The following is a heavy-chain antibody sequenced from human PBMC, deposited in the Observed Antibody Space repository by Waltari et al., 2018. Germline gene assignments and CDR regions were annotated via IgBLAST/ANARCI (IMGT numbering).Heavy chain of an antibody. D-gene: IGHD6-6*01. J-gene: IGHJ4*02. CDR3: ARVPYSSSSVGVPFDY. CDR2: INHSGST. Sequence: QVQLQQWGAGLLKPSETLSLTCAVYGGSFSGYSWSWIRQPPGKGLEWIGEINHSGSTNYNPSLKSRDTISVDTSKNQFSLKLSSVTAADTAVYYCARVPYSSSSVGVPFDYWGQGTLVTVSS. CDR1: GGSFSGYS. V-gene: IGHV4-34*01.